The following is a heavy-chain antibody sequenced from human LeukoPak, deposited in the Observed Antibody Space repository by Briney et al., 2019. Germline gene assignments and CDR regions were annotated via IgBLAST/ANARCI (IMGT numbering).Heavy chain of an antibody. CDR3: ARAYDFPDY. J-gene: IGHJ4*02. V-gene: IGHV1-46*01. CDR1: GYTFTSYY. Sequence: ASVNVSCKASGYTFTSYYMHWVRQAPGQGLGWMGIINPRGGSTSFAQKFQGRVTMTRDTSTSTVYMELSSLRSEDTAVYYCARAYDFPDYWGQGTLVTVSS. D-gene: IGHD3-3*01. CDR2: INPRGGST.